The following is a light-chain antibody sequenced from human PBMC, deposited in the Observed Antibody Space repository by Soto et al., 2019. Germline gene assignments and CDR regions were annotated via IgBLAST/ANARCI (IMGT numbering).Light chain of an antibody. Sequence: QSVLTQPPSASGTPGQRVTISCSGGTSNIGSHTVHWYHQLPGTAPKLLIYSNHQRPSGVPDRFSGSRSGTSASLAISGLQSEDEANYYCASWDDTLNGPVFGGGTKLTVL. CDR3: ASWDDTLNGPV. V-gene: IGLV1-44*01. CDR2: SNH. CDR1: TSNIGSHT. J-gene: IGLJ3*02.